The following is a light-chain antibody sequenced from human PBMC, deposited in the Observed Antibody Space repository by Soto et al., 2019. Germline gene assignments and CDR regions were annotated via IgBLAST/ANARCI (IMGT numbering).Light chain of an antibody. J-gene: IGLJ2*01. CDR2: EVS. CDR1: RSDVGRYNR. V-gene: IGLV2-18*02. CDR3: SSYTSSSTLV. Sequence: QPVLTQPPSVSGSPGQSVTISCTGTRSDVGRYNRVSWYQQPPGTAPKLMIYEVSNRPSGVPDRFSGSKSGNTASLTVSGLQAEDEADYYCSSYTSSSTLVFGGGTKVTVL.